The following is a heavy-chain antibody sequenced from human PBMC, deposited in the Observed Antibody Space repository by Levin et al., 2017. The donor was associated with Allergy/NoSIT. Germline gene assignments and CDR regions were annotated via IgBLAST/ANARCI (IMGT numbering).Heavy chain of an antibody. CDR1: GVSISSYY. Sequence: SETLSLTCTVSGVSISSYYWSWIRQPAGKGLEWIGCLSTSGDSAYNPSLRSRVTMSLDTSKNQFFLKLSLVAAADTALNYCARARSSGTAIEFDYWGQGTLVTVSS. D-gene: IGHD5-18*01. V-gene: IGHV4-4*07. J-gene: IGHJ4*02. CDR3: ARARSSGTAIEFDY. CDR2: LSTSGDS.